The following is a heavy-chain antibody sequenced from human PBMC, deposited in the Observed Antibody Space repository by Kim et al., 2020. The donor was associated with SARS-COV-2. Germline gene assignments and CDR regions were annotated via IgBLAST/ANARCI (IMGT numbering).Heavy chain of an antibody. CDR1: GFTFSSYW. CDR2: IKQDGNKK. J-gene: IGHJ3*02. D-gene: IGHD6-19*01. V-gene: IGHV3-7*01. CDR3: ARDGDLYSSGKDAFDI. Sequence: GGSLRLSCAASGFTFSSYWMTWVRQAPGKGLEWVANIKQDGNKKYYVDSVKGRFTISRDNAKNSLYLQMNSLRAEDTAVYYCARDGDLYSSGKDAFDIWGQGTMGTVSS.